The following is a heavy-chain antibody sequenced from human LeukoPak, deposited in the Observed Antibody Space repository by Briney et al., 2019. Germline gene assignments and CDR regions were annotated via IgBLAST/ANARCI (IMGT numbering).Heavy chain of an antibody. Sequence: PSETLSLTCTVSGGSISGSSYYWSWIRQPAGKGLEWIGRIYTSGSTTYNPSLKSRVTISVDTSKNQYSLILSSVTATDTALYYWARGVTAAGHFDYWGQGTLVTVSS. J-gene: IGHJ4*02. V-gene: IGHV4-61*02. CDR2: IYTSGST. CDR3: ARGVTAAGHFDY. CDR1: GGSISGSSYY. D-gene: IGHD6-13*01.